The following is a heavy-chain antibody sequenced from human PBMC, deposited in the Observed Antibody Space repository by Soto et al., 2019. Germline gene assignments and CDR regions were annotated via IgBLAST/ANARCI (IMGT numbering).Heavy chain of an antibody. Sequence: GGSLRLSCTASGFTFGDYAMSWFRQAPGKGLEWVGFIRSKAYGGTTEYAASVKGRLTISRDDSKSIAYLQMNSLKTEDTAVYYCTSTVTTSYYFDYWGQGTLVTVSS. CDR3: TSTVTTSYYFDY. V-gene: IGHV3-49*03. J-gene: IGHJ4*02. D-gene: IGHD4-17*01. CDR1: GFTFGDYA. CDR2: IRSKAYGGTT.